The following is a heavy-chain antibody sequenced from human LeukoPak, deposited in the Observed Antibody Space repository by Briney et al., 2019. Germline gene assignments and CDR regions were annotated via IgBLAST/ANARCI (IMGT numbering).Heavy chain of an antibody. CDR1: GYTFTDHY. V-gene: IGHV1-2*02. CDR3: ARDHNWGPDY. D-gene: IGHD7-27*01. Sequence: ASVKVSCKALGYTFTDHYFHWLRQAPGQGFEWMGWIHPGRGDTNIAQKFQGRVPLTRAMSISTAYMELGRLTSDDTAVYYCARDHNWGPDYWGGGPLVSVS. J-gene: IGHJ4*02. CDR2: IHPGRGDT.